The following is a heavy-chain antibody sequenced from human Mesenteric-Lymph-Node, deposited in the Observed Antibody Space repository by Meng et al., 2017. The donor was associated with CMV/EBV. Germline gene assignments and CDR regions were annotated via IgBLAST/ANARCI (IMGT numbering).Heavy chain of an antibody. CDR2: IYYSGST. D-gene: IGHD5-12*01. Sequence: LSCTVSGGSISSSSYYWGWIRQPPGKGLEWIGSIYYSGSTYYNPSLKSRVTISVDTSKNQFSLKLSSVTAADTAVYYCARGRRIGYSYYYGMDVWGQGTTVTVSS. V-gene: IGHV4-39*01. CDR3: ARGRRIGYSYYYGMDV. CDR1: GGSISSSSYY. J-gene: IGHJ6*02.